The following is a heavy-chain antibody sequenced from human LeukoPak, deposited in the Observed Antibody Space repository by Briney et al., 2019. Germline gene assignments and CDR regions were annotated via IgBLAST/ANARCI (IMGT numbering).Heavy chain of an antibody. CDR1: GLTFSTYW. CDR2: INPDGSIR. Sequence: GGSLRLSCAASGLTFSTYWMHWVRQAPGKGLAWVARINPDGSIRAYADSVQGRVTISRDTAKDTLFLQMNSLRAEDTAVYYCAREARVGGALQYWGQGTPVTVSS. D-gene: IGHD1-26*01. V-gene: IGHV3-74*03. J-gene: IGHJ4*02. CDR3: AREARVGGALQY.